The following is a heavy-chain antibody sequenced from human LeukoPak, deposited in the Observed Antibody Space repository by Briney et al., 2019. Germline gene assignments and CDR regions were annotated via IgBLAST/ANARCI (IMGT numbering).Heavy chain of an antibody. CDR3: VRAVGPVGGYDSP. CDR2: IYYSGST. Sequence: GSLRLSCTVSGFNFSDSYMSWIRQAPGKGLEWIGYIYYSGSTNYNPSLKSRVTISLDTSKNQFSLKLSSVTAAGTAVYYCVRAVGPVGGYDSPWGQGTLVTVSS. V-gene: IGHV4-59*13. J-gene: IGHJ5*02. CDR1: GFNFSDSY. D-gene: IGHD5-12*01.